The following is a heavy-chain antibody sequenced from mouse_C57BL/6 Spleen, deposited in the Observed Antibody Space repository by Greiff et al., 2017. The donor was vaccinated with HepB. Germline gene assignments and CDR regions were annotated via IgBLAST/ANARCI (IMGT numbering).Heavy chain of an antibody. Sequence: QVQLQQSGAELVKPGASVKISCKASGYAFSSYWMNWVKQRPGKGLEWIGQIYPGDGDTNYNGKFKGKATLTADKSSSTAYMQLSSLTSEDSAVYFCARGGSGSSYGGFAYWGQGTLVTVSA. CDR1: GYAFSSYW. D-gene: IGHD1-1*01. CDR2: IYPGDGDT. J-gene: IGHJ3*01. CDR3: ARGGSGSSYGGFAY. V-gene: IGHV1-80*01.